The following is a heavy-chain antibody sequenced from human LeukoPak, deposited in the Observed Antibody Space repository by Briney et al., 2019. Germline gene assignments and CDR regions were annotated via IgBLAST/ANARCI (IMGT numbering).Heavy chain of an antibody. Sequence: SETLSLTCTVSGGSTSSSSYYWGWIRQPPGKGLEWIGSIYYSGGTYYNPSLKSRVTISVDTSKNQFSLKLSSVAAADTAVYYCARPDSSGWYQGGTDAFDIWGQGTMVTVSS. CDR1: GGSTSSSSYY. CDR3: ARPDSSGWYQGGTDAFDI. J-gene: IGHJ3*02. V-gene: IGHV4-39*01. CDR2: IYYSGGT. D-gene: IGHD6-19*01.